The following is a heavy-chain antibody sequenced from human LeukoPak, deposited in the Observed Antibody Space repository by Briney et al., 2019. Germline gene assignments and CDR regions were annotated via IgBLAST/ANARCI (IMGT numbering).Heavy chain of an antibody. V-gene: IGHV3-15*01. CDR3: STASSGGSWTNAFDI. Sequence: GGSLRLSCTASGFSCSNPWMSWFRQAPGKGLEWVGRIKRKREGGRTDYATPLKGRFTVSREYSKNTMYMEMNSLKTEDTAVYYCSTASSGGSWTNAFDIWGQGTMVTVSS. D-gene: IGHD2-15*01. CDR2: IKRKREGGRT. CDR1: GFSCSNPW. J-gene: IGHJ3*02.